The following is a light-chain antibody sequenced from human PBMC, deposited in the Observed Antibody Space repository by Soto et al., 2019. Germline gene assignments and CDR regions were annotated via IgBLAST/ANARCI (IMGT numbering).Light chain of an antibody. V-gene: IGKV3-15*01. Sequence: ELVMTQSPATLSVSPGGRATLSCRASQSISDTLAWYQQKPGQAPRLLIHGASTRATGFPARFSGSGSGTEFTLTISSLQSEDFAVYYCQQYNNWPQTFGQGTKVDIK. CDR1: QSISDT. CDR2: GAS. CDR3: QQYNNWPQT. J-gene: IGKJ1*01.